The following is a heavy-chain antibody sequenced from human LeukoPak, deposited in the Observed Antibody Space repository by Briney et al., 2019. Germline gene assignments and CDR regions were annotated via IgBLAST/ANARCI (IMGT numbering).Heavy chain of an antibody. Sequence: GGSLRLSCVASGFTFSTYAMSWVRQAPGKGLDWVSTLTGSGGGTYYADSVKGRSTISRDNSKNTLYLQMNSLRAEDTAVYYCAKSPIRDCSSTSCYLNDYWGQGTLVTVSS. CDR1: GFTFSTYA. V-gene: IGHV3-23*01. J-gene: IGHJ4*02. CDR3: AKSPIRDCSSTSCYLNDY. D-gene: IGHD2-2*01. CDR2: LTGSGGGT.